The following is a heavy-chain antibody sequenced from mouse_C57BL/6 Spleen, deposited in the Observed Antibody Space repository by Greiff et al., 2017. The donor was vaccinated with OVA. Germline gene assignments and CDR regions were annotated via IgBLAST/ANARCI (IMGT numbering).Heavy chain of an antibody. Sequence: VQLQQSGPGLVQPSQSLSITCTVSGFSLTSYGVHWVRQPPGKGLEWLGVIWSGGSTDYNAAFISRLSTSKDNTKSQVFFKMNSLQADDTAIFYCAKGKRFHAMDYWGQGTSVTVSS. CDR2: IWSGGST. J-gene: IGHJ4*01. CDR3: AKGKRFHAMDY. V-gene: IGHV2-4*01. CDR1: GFSLTSYG.